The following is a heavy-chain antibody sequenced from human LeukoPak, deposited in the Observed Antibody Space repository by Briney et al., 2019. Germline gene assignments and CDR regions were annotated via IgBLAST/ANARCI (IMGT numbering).Heavy chain of an antibody. V-gene: IGHV1-18*01. CDR1: GYTFTGYG. Sequence: ASVTVSCKASGYTFTGYGISWVRQAPGQGLERMGWISAYNGNTNYAQKLQGRVTMTTDTSTSTAYMELRSLRSDDTAVYYCARMEKGGSEQNDYWGQGTLVTVSS. D-gene: IGHD3-10*01. CDR2: ISAYNGNT. J-gene: IGHJ4*02. CDR3: ARMEKGGSEQNDY.